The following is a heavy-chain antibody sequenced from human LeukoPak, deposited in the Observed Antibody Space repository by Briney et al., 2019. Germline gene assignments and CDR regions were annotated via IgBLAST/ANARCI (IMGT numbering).Heavy chain of an antibody. CDR3: ARRLGLRWDLQAFDI. CDR2: IRSKANSYAT. V-gene: IGHV3-73*01. J-gene: IGHJ3*02. D-gene: IGHD4-23*01. Sequence: GGSLRLSCAASGFTFSGSAMHWVRQASGKGLEWVGRIRSKANSYATAYAASVKGRFTISRDDSKNTAYLQMNSLKTEDTAVYYCARRLGLRWDLQAFDIWGQGTMVTVPS. CDR1: GFTFSGSA.